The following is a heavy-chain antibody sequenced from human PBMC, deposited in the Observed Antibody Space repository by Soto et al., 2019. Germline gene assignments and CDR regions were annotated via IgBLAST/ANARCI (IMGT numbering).Heavy chain of an antibody. CDR3: MKARGYYYMDV. CDR1: GGSFSGYY. CDR2: INHSGST. Sequence: PSETLSLTCAVYGGSFSGYYWSWIRQPPGKGLEWIGEINHSGSTNYNPSLKSRVTISVDTSKNQFSLKLSSVTAADTAVYYCMKARGYYYMDVWGKGTTVTVSS. V-gene: IGHV4-34*01. D-gene: IGHD3-10*01. J-gene: IGHJ6*03.